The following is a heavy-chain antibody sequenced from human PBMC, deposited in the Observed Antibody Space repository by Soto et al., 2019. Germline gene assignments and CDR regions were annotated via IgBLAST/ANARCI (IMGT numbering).Heavy chain of an antibody. V-gene: IGHV1-18*01. CDR2: ISGYNGNT. Sequence: ASVKVSCKASGYAFTSYGISWVRQAPGQGLEWMGWISGYNGNTNYARKLQGRATMTIDTSTATVYMELRSLRSDDTAVYYCARAEAYSSTWYAMDVWGQGTAVTVSS. CDR3: ARAEAYSSTWYAMDV. D-gene: IGHD6-19*01. CDR1: GYAFTSYG. J-gene: IGHJ6*02.